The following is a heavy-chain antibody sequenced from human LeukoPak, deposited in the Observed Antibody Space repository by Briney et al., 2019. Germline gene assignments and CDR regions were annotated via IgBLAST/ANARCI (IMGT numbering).Heavy chain of an antibody. CDR2: MNPNSGIT. D-gene: IGHD6-19*01. J-gene: IGHJ5*02. Sequence: ASVKVSCKASGYTFTSYDINWVRQATGQGLEWMGWMNPNSGITGYAQKFQGRVTMTRNTSISTAYMELSSLRSEDTAVYYCAGRPGIAVADNWFDPWGQGTLVTVSS. CDR1: GYTFTSYD. CDR3: AGRPGIAVADNWFDP. V-gene: IGHV1-8*01.